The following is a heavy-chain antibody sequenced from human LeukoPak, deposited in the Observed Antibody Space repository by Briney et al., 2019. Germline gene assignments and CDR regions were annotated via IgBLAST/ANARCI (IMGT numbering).Heavy chain of an antibody. CDR2: MRYDGSNK. V-gene: IGHV3-30*02. CDR1: GFTFSSYG. J-gene: IGHJ4*02. CDR3: AKFTLSGSEACY. D-gene: IGHD1-26*01. Sequence: PGGSLRLSCAASGFTFSSYGMHWVRQAPGKGLEWVAFMRYDGSNKYYADSVKGRFTISRDNSKNTLYLQMNSLRAEDTAVYYCAKFTLSGSEACYWGQGTLVTVSS.